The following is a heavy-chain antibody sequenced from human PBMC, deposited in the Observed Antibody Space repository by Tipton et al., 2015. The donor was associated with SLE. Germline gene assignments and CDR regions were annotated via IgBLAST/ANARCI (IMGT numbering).Heavy chain of an antibody. CDR2: ISYSGST. CDR3: ARHVVRRYGDAFDI. D-gene: IGHD3-10*01. J-gene: IGHJ3*02. CDR1: GYPIGTDYY. V-gene: IGHV4-38-2*01. Sequence: TLSLTCAVSGYPIGTDYYWGWIRQPPGKGLEWIASISYSGSTYYNPSLASRVTISVDTSKNQVPLRLSSVTAADTAVYYCARHVVRRYGDAFDIWGQGTMVTVPS.